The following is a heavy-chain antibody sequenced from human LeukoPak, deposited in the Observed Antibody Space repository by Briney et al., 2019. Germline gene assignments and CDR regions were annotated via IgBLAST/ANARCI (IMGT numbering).Heavy chain of an antibody. CDR3: ARDSGN. V-gene: IGHV1-8*01. J-gene: IGHJ4*02. CDR2: MNPNSGNT. D-gene: IGHD2-15*01. Sequence: QGVEWMGWMNPNSGNTGYEQKFQGRVTMTRNTSISTAYMELSSLRSEDTAVYYCARDSGNWGQGTLVTVSS.